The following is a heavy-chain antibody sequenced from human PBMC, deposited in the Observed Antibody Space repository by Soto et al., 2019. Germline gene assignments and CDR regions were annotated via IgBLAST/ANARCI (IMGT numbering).Heavy chain of an antibody. CDR1: GGSFSGYY. V-gene: IGHV4-34*01. Sequence: ETLSLTCAVYGGSFSGYYWSWIRQPPGKGLEWIGEINHSGSTNYNPSLKSRVTISVDTSKNQFSLKLSSVTAADTAVYYCARGKLSDYVWGSYRYHFDYWGQGTVVTVSS. J-gene: IGHJ4*02. CDR3: ARGKLSDYVWGSYRYHFDY. CDR2: INHSGST. D-gene: IGHD3-16*02.